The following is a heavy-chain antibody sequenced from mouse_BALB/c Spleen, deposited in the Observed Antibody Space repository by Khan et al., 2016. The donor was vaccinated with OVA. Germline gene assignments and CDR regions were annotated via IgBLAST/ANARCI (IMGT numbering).Heavy chain of an antibody. D-gene: IGHD2-14*01. Sequence: EVQLQESGPGLVKPSQSRYLTCAVTGYAITSDYAWSWLRPFPGNKVGWMGFISSTGSTSYDPSLKSRISITRDTSKNQFFLQLKFVTTGDTATYYCARALYYSYGYAFDCWGRGTSVTVSS. V-gene: IGHV3-2*02. CDR3: ARALYYSYGYAFDC. CDR1: GYAITSDYA. J-gene: IGHJ4*01. CDR2: ISSTGST.